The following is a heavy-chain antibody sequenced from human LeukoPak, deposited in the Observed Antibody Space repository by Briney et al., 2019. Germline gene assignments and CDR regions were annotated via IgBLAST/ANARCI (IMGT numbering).Heavy chain of an antibody. CDR2: ISGSRGNT. V-gene: IGHV3-23*01. CDR1: GFTFSSYA. CDR3: AKEGDSSGWFDY. J-gene: IGHJ4*02. Sequence: PGGSLSLSCAASGFTFSSYAMSWVRQAPGKGLEWVSGISGSRGNTYSAHSVTGRLTISRDKSKNTLYLQMNSQRADDTAVYYCAKEGDSSGWFDYWGQGTLVTVSS. D-gene: IGHD3-22*01.